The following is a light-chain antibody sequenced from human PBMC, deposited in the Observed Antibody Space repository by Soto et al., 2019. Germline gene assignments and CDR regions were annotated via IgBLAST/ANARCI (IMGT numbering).Light chain of an antibody. CDR2: EVS. CDR1: SSDVGGYNY. V-gene: IGLV2-14*01. Sequence: ALTQPASVSGSPGQSITISCTGTSSDVGGYNYVSWYQQQAGKAPKLIIHEVSNRPSGVSNRFSGSKSGNTASLTISGLQAEDEADYYCDSCTSSRAYVFGIGTKVTVL. CDR3: DSCTSSRAYV. J-gene: IGLJ1*01.